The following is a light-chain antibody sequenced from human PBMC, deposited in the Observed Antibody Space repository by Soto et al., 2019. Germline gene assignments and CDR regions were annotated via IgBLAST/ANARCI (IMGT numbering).Light chain of an antibody. V-gene: IGLV2-8*01. CDR1: SSDVGSYNY. J-gene: IGLJ1*01. CDR2: EVS. CDR3: SSYAGSNIYV. Sequence: QSALTQPPSASGSPGQSVTISCTGTSSDVGSYNYVSWYQQNPGKALKLIIYEVSKRPPGVPDRFSGSKSGNTASLSVSGLQAEDDGDYYCSSYAGSNIYVFGTGTKLTVL.